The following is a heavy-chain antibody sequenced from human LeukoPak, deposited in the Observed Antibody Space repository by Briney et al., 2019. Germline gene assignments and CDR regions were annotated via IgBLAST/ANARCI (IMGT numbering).Heavy chain of an antibody. J-gene: IGHJ4*02. Sequence: ASVKVSCKASGYTFTGYHIHWVRQAPGQGLEWMGWINANSGGTNYAQKFQGRVTMTRDTSISTAYMELSSLRSDDTAVYYCARDLGDFWGQGTVVTVSS. V-gene: IGHV1-2*02. CDR3: ARDLGDF. CDR2: INANSGGT. CDR1: GYTFTGYH. D-gene: IGHD7-27*01.